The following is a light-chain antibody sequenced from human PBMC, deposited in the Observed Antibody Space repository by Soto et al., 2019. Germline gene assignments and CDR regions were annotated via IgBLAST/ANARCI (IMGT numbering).Light chain of an antibody. CDR1: SSDVGGYNY. V-gene: IGLV2-14*01. J-gene: IGLJ1*01. CDR3: SSYTSSSTLSYV. CDR2: DVS. Sequence: QSVLTQPASVSGSPGQSITLSCPGTSSDVGGYNYVSWYQQHPGKAPQLMIYDVSNRPSGVSNRFSGSKSGNTASLTISGLQAEDGADYYCSSYTSSSTLSYVFGTGTKVTVL.